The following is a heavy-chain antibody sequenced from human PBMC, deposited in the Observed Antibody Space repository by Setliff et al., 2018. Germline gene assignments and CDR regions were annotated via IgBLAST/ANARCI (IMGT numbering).Heavy chain of an antibody. J-gene: IGHJ5*02. Sequence: SETLSLTCAVYGGSFSGYYWSWIRQPPGKGLEWIGEINHSGSTNYNPSLKSRVTISVDTSKNQFSLKLSSVTAADTAVYYCARGLYSGWYDRWGQGTLVTVSS. CDR2: INHSGST. CDR3: ARGLYSGWYDR. D-gene: IGHD5-18*01. CDR1: GGSFSGYY. V-gene: IGHV4-34*01.